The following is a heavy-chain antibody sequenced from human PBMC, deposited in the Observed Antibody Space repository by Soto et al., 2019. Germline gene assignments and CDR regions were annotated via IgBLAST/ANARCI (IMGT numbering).Heavy chain of an antibody. J-gene: IGHJ4*02. CDR3: VKDVLPGGADY. D-gene: IGHD3-16*01. Sequence: EVKLVESGGGLVQPGRSLRLSCVASGFTSDDYAMHWVRQAPGKGLEWVSGIYWNSNRIDYGDSVKGRFTVSRDNAKNSLYLQMNSLIPEDTAIYYCVKDVLPGGADYWGQGTLVTVSS. V-gene: IGHV3-9*02. CDR2: IYWNSNRI. CDR1: GFTSDDYA.